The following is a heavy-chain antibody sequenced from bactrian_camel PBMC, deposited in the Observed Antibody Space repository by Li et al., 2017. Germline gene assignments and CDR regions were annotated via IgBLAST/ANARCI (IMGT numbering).Heavy chain of an antibody. CDR2: VSSSGSDT. V-gene: IGHV3S60*01. Sequence: HVQLVESGGNTVQSGGSLRLSCIISGFAFEDSDMGWYRQAPGNECEFVSKVSSSGSDTYAAPVKGRFTISRDNAKNTVYLQMNSLKPEDTAMYYCASGSRRGLNAVLRPEYDYWGQGTQVTVS. J-gene: IGHJ4*01. D-gene: IGHD3*01. CDR1: GFAFEDSD. CDR3: ASGSRRGLNAVLRPEYDY.